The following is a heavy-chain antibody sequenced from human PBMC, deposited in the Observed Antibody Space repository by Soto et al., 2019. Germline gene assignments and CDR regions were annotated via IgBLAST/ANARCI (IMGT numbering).Heavy chain of an antibody. Sequence: EVQLVESGGGLVQPGGSLRLSCAASGFTFSSYAMHWVRQAPGKGLEYVSAISSNGGSTYYANSVKGRFTISRDNSKHPLYLQMGSLRAEDMAVYYCARGGSGSYYFDYWGQGTLVTVSS. J-gene: IGHJ4*02. CDR2: ISSNGGST. CDR1: GFTFSSYA. D-gene: IGHD1-26*01. CDR3: ARGGSGSYYFDY. V-gene: IGHV3-64*01.